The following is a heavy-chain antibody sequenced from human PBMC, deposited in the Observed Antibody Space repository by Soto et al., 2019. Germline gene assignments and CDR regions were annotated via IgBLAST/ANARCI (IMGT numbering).Heavy chain of an antibody. Sequence: GASVKVSCKASGYTFTSYGISWVRQAPGQGLEWMGWISAYNGNTNYAQKLQGRVTMTTDTSTSTAYMELRSLRSDDTAVYYCASSYCGGDCSVLYYYGMDVWGQGTTVTSP. CDR1: GYTFTSYG. D-gene: IGHD2-21*02. J-gene: IGHJ6*02. CDR2: ISAYNGNT. V-gene: IGHV1-18*01. CDR3: ASSYCGGDCSVLYYYGMDV.